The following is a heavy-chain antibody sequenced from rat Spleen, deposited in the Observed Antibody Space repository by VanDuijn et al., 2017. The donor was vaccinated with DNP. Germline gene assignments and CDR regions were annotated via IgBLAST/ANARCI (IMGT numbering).Heavy chain of an antibody. V-gene: IGHV5S11*01. CDR2: ISTGGGNT. Sequence: EVQLVESGGGLVQPGRSLKLSCTASGFTFSHYYMAWVRQAPAKGLEWVASISTGGGNTYYRDSVTGRFTISRDNAKSTLFLQMDSLRSEETATYCCARHGEVPARYAMDAWGQGTAVTVSS. J-gene: IGHJ4*01. D-gene: IGHD1-5*01. CDR3: ARHGEVPARYAMDA. CDR1: GFTFSHYY.